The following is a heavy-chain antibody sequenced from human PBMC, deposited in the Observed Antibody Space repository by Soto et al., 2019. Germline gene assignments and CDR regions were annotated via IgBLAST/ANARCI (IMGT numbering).Heavy chain of an antibody. J-gene: IGHJ4*02. V-gene: IGHV3-23*01. CDR1: GFTFSSYA. D-gene: IGHD3-22*01. CDR2: ISGSGGST. CDR3: AKDHYYDSSGYPNAFDY. Sequence: GGSLRLSCAASGFTFSSYAMSWVRQAPGKGLEWVSAISGSGGSTYYADSVKGRFTISRDNSMNTLYLQMNSLRAEDTAVYYCAKDHYYDSSGYPNAFDYWGQGTLVTVSS.